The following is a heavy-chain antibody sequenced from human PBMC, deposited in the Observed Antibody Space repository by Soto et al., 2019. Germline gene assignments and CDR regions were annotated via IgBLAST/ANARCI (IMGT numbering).Heavy chain of an antibody. D-gene: IGHD3-16*02. V-gene: IGHV4-39*01. CDR2: IYYSRST. Sequence: QLQLQESGPGLLKPSETLSLTCSVSGGSISSGSYYWAWIRQPPGRGREWLGNIYYSRSTYHSPSLNGRVTMSVDTSKNQFSLNLTSVTAADTDVYYCARLPPPGLGDLSRHDAFDIWSQGTMVTVSS. J-gene: IGHJ3*02. CDR3: ARLPPPGLGDLSRHDAFDI. CDR1: GGSISSGSYY.